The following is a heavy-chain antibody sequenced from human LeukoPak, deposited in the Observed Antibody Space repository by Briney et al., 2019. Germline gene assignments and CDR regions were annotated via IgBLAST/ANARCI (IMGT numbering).Heavy chain of an antibody. CDR2: VSGSGGST. D-gene: IGHD6-6*01. Sequence: PGGSLRLSCAASGFTFSSFAMSWVRQAPGKGLEWVSVVSGSGGSTHYADSVKGRFTISRDNSKNTLSLQMNGLRAEDTAVYYCAKVMAARPFDPWGQGTLVTVSS. V-gene: IGHV3-23*01. J-gene: IGHJ5*02. CDR1: GFTFSSFA. CDR3: AKVMAARPFDP.